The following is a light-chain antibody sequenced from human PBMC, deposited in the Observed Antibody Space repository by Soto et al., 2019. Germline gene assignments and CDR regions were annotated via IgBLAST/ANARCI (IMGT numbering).Light chain of an antibody. V-gene: IGLV2-11*01. CDR1: SSDVGGYNY. J-gene: IGLJ1*01. CDR3: CSYAGSDTHV. CDR2: DVS. Sequence: QSALTQPRSVSGSPGQSVTISCTGTSSDVGGYNYVSWYQQHPGNAPKLMIYDVSKRPSGVTDRFSGSKSSNTASLTISGLQADDEADYYCCSYAGSDTHVFGTGTKVTVL.